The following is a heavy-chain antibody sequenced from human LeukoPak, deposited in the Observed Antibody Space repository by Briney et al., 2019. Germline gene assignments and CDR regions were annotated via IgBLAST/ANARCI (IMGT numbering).Heavy chain of an antibody. CDR1: GGSISSSTYY. V-gene: IGHV4-39*01. J-gene: IGHJ5*02. CDR2: IYYSAST. Sequence: SETLSLTCTVSGGSISSSTYYWGWIRQPPGKGLEWIGSIYYSASTYYNPSLKSRVTISVDTSKNQFSLKLRSVTAADTAVYYCARHLDVVATNFNWFDPWGQGTLVTVSS. CDR3: ARHLDVVATNFNWFDP. D-gene: IGHD5-12*01.